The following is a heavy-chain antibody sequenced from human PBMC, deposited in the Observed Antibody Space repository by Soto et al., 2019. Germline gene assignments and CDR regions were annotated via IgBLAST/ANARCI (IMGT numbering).Heavy chain of an antibody. J-gene: IGHJ4*02. CDR1: GSSISRGGYS. V-gene: IGHV4-30-2*01. CDR3: ARTSGDYFFDY. D-gene: IGHD1-26*01. Sequence: PSETLSLTCAGSGSSISRGGYSWSWSWQPPGKGLEWSGCIYNSGSTYYNPSLKSRATLSVDRSKNQFFLKLSSLTAADAAEYYCARTSGDYFFDYWRQGTLVTVSS. CDR2: IYNSGST.